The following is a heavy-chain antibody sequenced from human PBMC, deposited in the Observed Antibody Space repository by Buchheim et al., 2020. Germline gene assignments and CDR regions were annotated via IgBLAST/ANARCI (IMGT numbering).Heavy chain of an antibody. J-gene: IGHJ6*02. D-gene: IGHD6-6*01. CDR3: AKDPIAARGRNYYYYGMDV. CDR1: GFTFSSYA. Sequence: EVQLLESGGGLVQPGGSLRLSCAASGFTFSSYAMSWVRQAPGKGLEWVSAISGSGGSTYYADSVKGRFTISRDNSKNTLYLQMNSLRAEDTAVYYCAKDPIAARGRNYYYYGMDVWGQGTT. V-gene: IGHV3-23*01. CDR2: ISGSGGST.